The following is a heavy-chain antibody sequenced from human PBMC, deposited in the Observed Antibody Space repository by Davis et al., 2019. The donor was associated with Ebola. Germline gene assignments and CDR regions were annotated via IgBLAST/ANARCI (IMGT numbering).Heavy chain of an antibody. Sequence: SETLSLTCTVSGGSISSSTHYWGWIRQPPGKGLEWIGSIYYSGSTYYNPSLKSRVTISVDTSKNQFSLKLSSVTAADTAVYYCARDGRRLQVKVNWFDPWGQGTLVTVSS. D-gene: IGHD4-17*01. CDR2: IYYSGST. CDR1: GGSISSSTHY. V-gene: IGHV4-39*02. J-gene: IGHJ5*02. CDR3: ARDGRRLQVKVNWFDP.